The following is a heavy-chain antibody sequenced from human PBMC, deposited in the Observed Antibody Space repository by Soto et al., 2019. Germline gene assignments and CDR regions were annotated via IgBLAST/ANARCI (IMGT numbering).Heavy chain of an antibody. CDR1: GFTFSSYD. D-gene: IGHD2-15*01. CDR3: ARSYCSGGSCYSELFRGAFDI. J-gene: IGHJ3*02. V-gene: IGHV3-13*01. CDR2: IGTAGDT. Sequence: GGSLRLSCAASGFTFSSYDMHWVRQATGKGLEWVSAIGTAGDTYYPGSVKGRFTISRENAKNSLYLQMNSLRAEDTAVYYCARSYCSGGSCYSELFRGAFDIWGQGTMVTVSS.